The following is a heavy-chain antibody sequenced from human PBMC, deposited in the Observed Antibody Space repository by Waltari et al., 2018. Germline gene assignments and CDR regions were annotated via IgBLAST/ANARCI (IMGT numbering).Heavy chain of an antibody. V-gene: IGHV3-15*01. Sequence: EVQLVESGGGFIKPGGSLRLSCAGSGFTFSNAWLRWFRQAPGRGLEWVGRLKSKVVGGTTDYAAPVKGRFTISRDDSKNMLYLQMNSLKTEDTGIYYCSTFGRGYDLNNWGQGTLVTVSS. CDR2: LKSKVVGGTT. CDR1: GFTFSNAW. J-gene: IGHJ4*02. D-gene: IGHD5-12*01. CDR3: STFGRGYDLNN.